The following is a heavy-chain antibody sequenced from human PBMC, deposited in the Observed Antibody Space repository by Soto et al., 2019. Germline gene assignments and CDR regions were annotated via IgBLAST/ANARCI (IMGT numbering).Heavy chain of an antibody. V-gene: IGHV4-31*03. CDR2: IYYTGSA. Sequence: PSETLSLTCTVSGGSISSGDYYWSWLRQHPQKGLEWIGYIYYTGSAYYNPSLKSRVTISVDTSKNQFSLRVNSVTAADTAVYYCARDFHTALTKNWYVSWGQGTLVTVSS. D-gene: IGHD4-4*01. CDR3: ARDFHTALTKNWYVS. J-gene: IGHJ5*01. CDR1: GGSISSGDYY.